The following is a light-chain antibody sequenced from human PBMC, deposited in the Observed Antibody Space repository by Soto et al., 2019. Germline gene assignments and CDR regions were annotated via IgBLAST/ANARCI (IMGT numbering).Light chain of an antibody. CDR2: DAS. CDR3: QQYNSYVT. J-gene: IGKJ5*01. V-gene: IGKV1-5*01. CDR1: QPISTY. Sequence: DIQMTQSPSSLSASVGDRVTITCRASQPISTYLNWYHQKPEKXPXXLIYDASSLESGVPSRFSGSGSGTEFPLTISSLQPDYSATYYCQQYNSYVTFGQGTRLEIK.